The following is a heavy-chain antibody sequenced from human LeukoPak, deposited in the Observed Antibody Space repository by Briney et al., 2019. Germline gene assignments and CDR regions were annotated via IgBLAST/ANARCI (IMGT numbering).Heavy chain of an antibody. CDR1: GGSFSGYY. J-gene: IGHJ4*02. D-gene: IGHD3-10*01. CDR2: INHSGST. CDR3: ARGASITMVLGY. Sequence: SETLSLTCAVYGGSFSGYYWSWIRQPPGKGLEWIGEINHSGSTNYNPSLKSRVTISVDTSKNQFSLKLSSVTAADTAVYYCARGASITMVLGYWGQGTLVTVSS. V-gene: IGHV4-34*01.